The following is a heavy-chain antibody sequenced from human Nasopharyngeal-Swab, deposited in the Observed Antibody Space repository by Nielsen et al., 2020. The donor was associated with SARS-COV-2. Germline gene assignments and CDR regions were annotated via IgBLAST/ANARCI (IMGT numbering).Heavy chain of an antibody. D-gene: IGHD3-3*01. CDR2: SYIRGGT. J-gene: IGHJ3*01. Sequence: GSLRLSCIVSGDSIWNYYWSWFRQPPGEGLRWIGYSYIRGGTYYSPSLRGRVSISVDTSQNQFSLRLNSVTAADTAVYYCAATPPCASQSGCAFDFWSQGTRVTVSA. V-gene: IGHV4-4*08. CDR3: AATPPCASQSGCAFDF. CDR1: GDSIWNYY.